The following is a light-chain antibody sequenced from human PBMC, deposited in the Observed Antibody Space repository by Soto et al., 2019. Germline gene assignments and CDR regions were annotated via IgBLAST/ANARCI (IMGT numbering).Light chain of an antibody. J-gene: IGKJ2*01. Sequence: EIVLTQSPATLSLSPGERATLSCRASQSVSSYLAWYQQKPGQAPRLLIYDASNRATGIPARFSGSGSGTDFTLPISSLEPEDFAVYYCQQRSNWPSYTFGQGTKLEIK. CDR3: QQRSNWPSYT. V-gene: IGKV3-11*01. CDR1: QSVSSY. CDR2: DAS.